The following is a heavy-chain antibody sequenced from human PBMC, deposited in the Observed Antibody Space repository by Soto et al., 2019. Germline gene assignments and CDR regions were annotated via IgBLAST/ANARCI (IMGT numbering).Heavy chain of an antibody. J-gene: IGHJ4*02. CDR2: IIPIFGTA. CDR1: GGTFSSYA. V-gene: IGHV1-69*13. D-gene: IGHD2-2*02. CDR3: ASLGYCSSTSCYTFDY. Sequence: SVKVSCKASGGTFSSYAISWVRQAPGQGLEWMGGIIPIFGTANYAQKFQGRVTITADESTNTAYMELSSLRSEDTAVYYCASLGYCSSTSCYTFDYWGQGTLVTVSS.